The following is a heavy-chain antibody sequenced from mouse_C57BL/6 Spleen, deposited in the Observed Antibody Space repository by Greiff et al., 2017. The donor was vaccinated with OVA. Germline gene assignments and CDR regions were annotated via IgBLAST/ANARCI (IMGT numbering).Heavy chain of an antibody. V-gene: IGHV1-64*01. D-gene: IGHD1-1*01. CDR2: IHPNSGST. J-gene: IGHJ4*01. Sequence: VQLQQPGAELVKPGASVKLSCKASGYTFTSYWMHWVKQRPGQGLEWIGMIHPNSGSTNYNEKFKSKATLTVDKSSSTAYMQLSSLTSEDSAVYYGAREFVYYGSSYAMDYWGQGTSVTVSS. CDR1: GYTFTSYW. CDR3: AREFVYYGSSYAMDY.